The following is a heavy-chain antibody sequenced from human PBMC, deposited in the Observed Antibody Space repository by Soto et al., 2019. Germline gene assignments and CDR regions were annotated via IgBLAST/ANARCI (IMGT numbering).Heavy chain of an antibody. J-gene: IGHJ6*02. CDR3: ARVPNPLSSGWYPAYYYGMDV. Sequence: PSETLSLTCTVSGGSISSYYWSWIRQPPGKGLEWIGYIYYSGSTNYNPSLKSRVTISVDTSKNQFSLKLSSVTAADTAVYYCARVPNPLSSGWYPAYYYGMDVWGQGTTVTVSS. CDR2: IYYSGST. D-gene: IGHD6-19*01. V-gene: IGHV4-59*01. CDR1: GGSISSYY.